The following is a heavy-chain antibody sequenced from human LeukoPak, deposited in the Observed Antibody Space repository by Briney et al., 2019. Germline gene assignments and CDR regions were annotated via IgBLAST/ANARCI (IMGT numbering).Heavy chain of an antibody. CDR3: ARFNAYCSGGSCYPRHSSGWYIGGYYYYMDV. Sequence: SETLSLTCAVSGGSISSSNWWSWVRQPPGKGLEWIGEIYHSGSTNYNPSLKSRVTISVDKSKNQFSLKLSSVTAADTAVYYCARFNAYCSGGSCYPRHSSGWYIGGYYYYMDVWGKGTTVTVSS. J-gene: IGHJ6*03. D-gene: IGHD2-15*01. CDR1: GGSISSSNW. V-gene: IGHV4-4*02. CDR2: IYHSGST.